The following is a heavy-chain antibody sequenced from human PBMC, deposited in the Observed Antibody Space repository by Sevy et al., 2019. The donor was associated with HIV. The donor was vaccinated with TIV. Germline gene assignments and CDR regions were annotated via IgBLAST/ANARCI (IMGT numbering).Heavy chain of an antibody. CDR1: GFRFNNFG. D-gene: IGHD6-25*01. J-gene: IGHJ6*02. CDR3: AKGGSGGIDHYGMDV. CDR2: IRYDGINK. V-gene: IGHV3-30*02. Sequence: GGSLRLSCAASGFRFNNFGMYWVRQAPGKGLEGVAFIRYDGINKYYVDSVKGRSTISRDNSKDTLCLEMKSLRLEDTAIYYCAKGGSGGIDHYGMDVWGQGTTVTVSS.